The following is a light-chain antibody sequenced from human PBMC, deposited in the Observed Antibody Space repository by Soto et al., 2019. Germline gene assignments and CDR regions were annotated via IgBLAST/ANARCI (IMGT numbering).Light chain of an antibody. V-gene: IGKV3-15*01. CDR1: QSVSSN. Sequence: EIVMTQSPATLSVSPGERATLSCRASQSVSSNLAWYQQKPGQAPRLLIYGASTRATGIPARFSGSGSGTEFTLTISSLQSEDFAVYYCKQYNNWPPGTFGKGTKVEIK. CDR2: GAS. J-gene: IGKJ1*01. CDR3: KQYNNWPPGT.